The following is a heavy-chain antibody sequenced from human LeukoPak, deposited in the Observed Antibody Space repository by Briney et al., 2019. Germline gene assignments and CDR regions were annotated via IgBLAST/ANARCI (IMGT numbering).Heavy chain of an antibody. CDR2: IRFDGRHD. CDR3: AKDKSQVGVDSGSTLADH. D-gene: IGHD3-16*01. V-gene: IGHV3-30*02. J-gene: IGHJ4*02. Sequence: GGPLTLSCAAPGFTFMNIGMHGVPQAPGKGLEWVAFIRFDGRHDFYMDSLKGRFTISRDNSKNTVSLQMNSLRSEDKALYYCAKDKSQVGVDSGSTLADHWGQGTLVIVSS. CDR1: GFTFMNIG.